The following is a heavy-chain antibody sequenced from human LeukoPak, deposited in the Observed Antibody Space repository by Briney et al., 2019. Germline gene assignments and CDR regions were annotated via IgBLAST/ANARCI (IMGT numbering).Heavy chain of an antibody. CDR1: GGSSNNYY. Sequence: SETLSLTCTVSGGSSNNYYWSWIRQSAGKGLEWIGRIYTSGSTNYNPSLKSRVSMSVDTSKNQFSLRLRSVTAADTAVYYCARESGYYYDTSSYTFDYWGQGILVTVSS. J-gene: IGHJ4*02. D-gene: IGHD3-22*01. CDR3: ARESGYYYDTSSYTFDY. V-gene: IGHV4-4*07. CDR2: IYTSGST.